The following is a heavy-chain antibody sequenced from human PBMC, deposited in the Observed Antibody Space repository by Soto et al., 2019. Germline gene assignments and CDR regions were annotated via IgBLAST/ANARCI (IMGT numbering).Heavy chain of an antibody. D-gene: IGHD2-15*01. CDR1: GGTFSSYA. CDR3: ASTGYCSGGSCYSVPYYYGMDV. J-gene: IGHJ6*02. CDR2: IIPIFGTA. V-gene: IGHV1-69*01. Sequence: QVQLVPSGAEVKKPGSSVKVSCKASGGTFSSYAISWVRQAPGQGLEWMGGIIPIFGTANYAQKFQGRVTITADESTSTAYMELSSLRSEDTAVYYCASTGYCSGGSCYSVPYYYGMDVWGQGTTVTVSS.